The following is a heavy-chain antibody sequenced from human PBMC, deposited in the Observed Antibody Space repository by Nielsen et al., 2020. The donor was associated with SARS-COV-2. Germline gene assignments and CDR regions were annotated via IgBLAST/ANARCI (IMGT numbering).Heavy chain of an antibody. D-gene: IGHD3-10*01. CDR2: IRTGSRTM. CDR1: GFSFSDYG. J-gene: IGHJ3*02. Sequence: GESLKISCAASGFSFSDYGMNWVRQAPGKGLEWVSSIRTGSRTMYYADAVKGRLTISRDNAKNSLFLQMDSLRAEDTAVYYCARRWYGSGSDREAFDIWGRGTMVTISS. V-gene: IGHV3-21*01. CDR3: ARRWYGSGSDREAFDI.